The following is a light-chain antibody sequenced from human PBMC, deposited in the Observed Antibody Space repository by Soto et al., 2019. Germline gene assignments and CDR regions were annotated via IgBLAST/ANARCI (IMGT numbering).Light chain of an antibody. V-gene: IGKV3-20*01. CDR1: QSISRY. Sequence: RVFSHSPGPLYFSQGERTXXXXMASQSISRYLAWYQXKHGQXXRXXIYGASSRATGTPDRFSGSVSGTDLTITLNRLQPEDGELYYGQQYGSSPPTFGQGTRLDIK. CDR2: GAS. J-gene: IGKJ5*01. CDR3: QQYGSSPPT.